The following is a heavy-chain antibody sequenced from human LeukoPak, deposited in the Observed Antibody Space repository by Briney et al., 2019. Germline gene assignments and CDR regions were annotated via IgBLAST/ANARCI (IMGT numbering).Heavy chain of an antibody. CDR1: GYSISSGYY. V-gene: IGHV4-38-2*02. Sequence: SETLSLTCTVSGYSISSGYYWGWIRQPPGKGLEWIRSIYHSGSTYYNPSLKSRVTISVDTSKNQFSLKLSSVTAADTAVYYCARGLAVAGLLFDYWGQGTLVTVSS. CDR2: IYHSGST. J-gene: IGHJ4*02. CDR3: ARGLAVAGLLFDY. D-gene: IGHD6-19*01.